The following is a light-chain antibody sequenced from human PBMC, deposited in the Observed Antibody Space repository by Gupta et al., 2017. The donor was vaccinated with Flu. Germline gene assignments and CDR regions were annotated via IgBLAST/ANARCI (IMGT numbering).Light chain of an antibody. CDR3: CSYGGSKF. CDR1: SSDVGGYNY. Sequence: TGTSSDVGGYNYVSWYQQHPGKAPKLIIYEVNKRPSGVPDHFSGSKSGNTASLTVSGLLAEDEADYYCCSYGGSKFFGGGTKLTVL. CDR2: EVN. V-gene: IGLV2-8*01. J-gene: IGLJ2*01.